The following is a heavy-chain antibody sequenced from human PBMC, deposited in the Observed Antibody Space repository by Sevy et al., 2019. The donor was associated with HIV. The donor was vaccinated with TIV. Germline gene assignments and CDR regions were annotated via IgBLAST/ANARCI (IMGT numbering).Heavy chain of an antibody. V-gene: IGHV3-7*03. Sequence: GGSLRLSCVASRFNFRNFWMSWVRQAPGKGLECVVDIKQDGSEAYYLDSVKGRFTISRDNAKNSLYLQMNSLRDEDTAMYFCVRDKEVGASILDAWGQGTPVTVSS. J-gene: IGHJ5*02. CDR1: RFNFRNFW. CDR3: VRDKEVGASILDA. D-gene: IGHD1-26*01. CDR2: IKQDGSEA.